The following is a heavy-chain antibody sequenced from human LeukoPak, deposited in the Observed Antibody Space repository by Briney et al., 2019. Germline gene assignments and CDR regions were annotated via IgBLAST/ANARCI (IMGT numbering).Heavy chain of an antibody. CDR3: ARVVKNEITYYDFWSGSDAFDI. V-gene: IGHV4-59*01. CDR2: IYYSGST. D-gene: IGHD3-3*01. J-gene: IGHJ3*02. Sequence: PSETLSLTCTVSGGSISSYYWSWIRQPPGKGLEWIGYIYYSGSTYYNPSLKSRVTISVDTSKNQFSLKLSSVTAADTAVYYCARVVKNEITYYDFWSGSDAFDIWGQGTMVTVSS. CDR1: GGSISSYY.